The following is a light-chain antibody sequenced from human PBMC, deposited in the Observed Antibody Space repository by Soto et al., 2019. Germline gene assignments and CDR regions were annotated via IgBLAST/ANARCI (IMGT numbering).Light chain of an antibody. CDR3: QQYGSSPRT. CDR1: QSVSSSY. Sequence: EIVFTYSPGTLSFSPVERAALSCRASQSVSSSYLAWYQQKPGQAPRLLIYGASSRATGIPDRFSGSGSGTDSTLTISRLEPEDFAVYYCQQYGSSPRTFGQGTKVDIK. J-gene: IGKJ1*01. CDR2: GAS. V-gene: IGKV3-20*01.